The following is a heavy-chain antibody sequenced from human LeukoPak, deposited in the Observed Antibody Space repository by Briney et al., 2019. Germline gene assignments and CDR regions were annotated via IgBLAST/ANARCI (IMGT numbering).Heavy chain of an antibody. CDR2: IIPIFGTA. Sequence: SVKVSCKASGGTFSSYAISWVRQAPGQGLEWMGGIIPIFGTANYAQKFQGRVTITADESTSTAYMELSSLRSEDTAVYYCAREYCSSTSCYLRYGMDVWGQGTTVTVSS. D-gene: IGHD2-2*01. CDR3: AREYCSSTSCYLRYGMDV. J-gene: IGHJ6*02. CDR1: GGTFSSYA. V-gene: IGHV1-69*13.